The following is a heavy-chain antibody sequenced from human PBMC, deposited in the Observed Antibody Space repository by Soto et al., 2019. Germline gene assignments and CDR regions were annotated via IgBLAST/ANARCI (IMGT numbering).Heavy chain of an antibody. CDR1: GFPFSNYY. CDR3: ARVSATGWVVNGREYFDY. D-gene: IGHD3-9*01. CDR2: ISSSFVSM. J-gene: IGHJ4*02. V-gene: IGHV3-11*01. Sequence: HVELVQFGGGLVKPGGSLRLSCAVSGFPFSNYYMSWIRQAPGKGLEWLADISSSFVSMHYADSVKDRFSISRDNANNSLFLQMNSLRADDTAVYYSARVSATGWVVNGREYFDYWGQGALVTVST.